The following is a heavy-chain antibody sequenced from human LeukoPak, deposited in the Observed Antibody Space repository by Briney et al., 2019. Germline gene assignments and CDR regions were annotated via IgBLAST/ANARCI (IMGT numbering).Heavy chain of an antibody. CDR3: AREKWERSAFDI. D-gene: IGHD1-26*01. V-gene: IGHV4-39*02. Sequence: SETLSLTCTVSGGSISSSSYYWGWIRQPPGKGLEWIGSIYYSGSTYYNPSLKSRVTISVDTSKNQFSLKLSSVTAADTAVYYCAREKWERSAFDIWGQGTMVTVSS. J-gene: IGHJ3*02. CDR1: GGSISSSSYY. CDR2: IYYSGST.